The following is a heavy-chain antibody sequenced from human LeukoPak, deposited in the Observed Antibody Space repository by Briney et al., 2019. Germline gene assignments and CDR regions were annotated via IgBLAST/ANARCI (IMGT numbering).Heavy chain of an antibody. Sequence: PGGSLRLSRAASGFTFSSYAMHWVRQAPGKGLEWLSYITNRGDTVFYADSVKGRFTISRDNAKNSLYLQINSLRAEDTAVYYCARSSYSSSSSVWGQGTMVTVSS. CDR1: GFTFSSYA. D-gene: IGHD6-6*01. V-gene: IGHV3-48*04. CDR3: ARSSYSSSSSV. CDR2: ITNRGDTV. J-gene: IGHJ3*01.